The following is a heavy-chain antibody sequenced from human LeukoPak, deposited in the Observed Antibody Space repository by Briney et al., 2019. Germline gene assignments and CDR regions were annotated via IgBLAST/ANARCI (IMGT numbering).Heavy chain of an antibody. CDR2: IYHSGST. CDR1: GGSISSSNW. J-gene: IGHJ4*02. V-gene: IGHV4-4*02. D-gene: IGHD1-14*01. CDR3: ASHRAGGDY. Sequence: SGTLSLTCAVSGGSISSSNWWSGVRPPPGKGLEWSGEIYHSGSTNYNPSLKRRVTISGDKSKNQFSLKLSSVTAADTAVYYCASHRAGGDYWGQGTLVTVSS.